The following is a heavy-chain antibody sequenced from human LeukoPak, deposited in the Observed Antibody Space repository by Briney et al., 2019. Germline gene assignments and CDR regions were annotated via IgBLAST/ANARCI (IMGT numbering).Heavy chain of an antibody. D-gene: IGHD6-13*01. CDR1: GGSISSSSYY. Sequence: SETLSLTCTVSGGSISSSSYYWGWIRQPPGKGLEWIGNIYHSGSTYYNPSLKSRVTISVDTSKNQFSLKLSSVTAADMAVYYCARRGGSSWFFDYWGQGTLVTVSS. V-gene: IGHV4-39*01. CDR3: ARRGGSSWFFDY. J-gene: IGHJ4*02. CDR2: IYHSGST.